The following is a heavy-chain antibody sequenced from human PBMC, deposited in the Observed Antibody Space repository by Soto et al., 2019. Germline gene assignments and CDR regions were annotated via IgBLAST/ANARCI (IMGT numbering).Heavy chain of an antibody. V-gene: IGHV4-34*01. CDR1: GGSFSGYC. J-gene: IGHJ4*02. Sequence: SETLSLTCAVYGGSFSGYCWSWIRQPPGKGLEWIGEINHSGRTNYNPSLKSRVTISVDTSKSQLSLKLSSVTAADTAVYYCARGRKYYDFWSGYSHPRYYFNYWGQGTLVTVSS. CDR2: INHSGRT. D-gene: IGHD3-3*01. CDR3: ARGRKYYDFWSGYSHPRYYFNY.